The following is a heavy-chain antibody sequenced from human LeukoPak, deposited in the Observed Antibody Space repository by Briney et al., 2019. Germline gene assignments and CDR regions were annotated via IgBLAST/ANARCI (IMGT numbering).Heavy chain of an antibody. CDR3: ARLSARRGYFYYGMIL. J-gene: IGHJ6*02. Sequence: SETLSLTCTVSGASIRNSYWRWLRQPPGKGLEWIGYLYSTESTNYNPSLKSRVTMSGDTSKNQFSLKLTSVTAADTAVYYCARLSARRGYFYYGMILWGRGTTVTVSS. CDR1: GASIRNSY. V-gene: IGHV4-59*01. CDR2: LYSTEST. D-gene: IGHD3-10*01.